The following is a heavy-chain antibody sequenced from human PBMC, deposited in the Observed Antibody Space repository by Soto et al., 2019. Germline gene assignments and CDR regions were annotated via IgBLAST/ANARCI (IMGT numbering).Heavy chain of an antibody. D-gene: IGHD2-2*01. CDR1: GFTFSRYG. CDR2: ISFTGTTK. V-gene: IGHV3-30*18. Sequence: QVQLVESGGGVVQPGGSLRLSCVGSGFTFSRYGLHWVRQTPGKGLEGVAVISFTGTTKCYADSVKGRFTITRDNCQGTVYLEMNRLTADDCAMYFCAQDAKTGSSYAPENWGQGTLVTVSS. J-gene: IGHJ4*02. CDR3: AQDAKTGSSYAPEN.